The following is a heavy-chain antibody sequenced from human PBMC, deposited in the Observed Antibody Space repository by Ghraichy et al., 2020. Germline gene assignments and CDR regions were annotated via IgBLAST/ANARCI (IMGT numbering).Heavy chain of an antibody. V-gene: IGHV4-39*01. J-gene: IGHJ4*02. CDR3: ARQGYYGSGTYYIFED. CDR1: GVSISSKSYY. D-gene: IGHD3-10*01. CDR2: SYHSGST. Sequence: SETLSLTCIVSGVSISSKSYYWGWVRQPPGKGLEWIGSSYHSGSTYYKPSLEGRINVSVDKSKNHLSLTLTSVTAADTAVYYCARQGYYGSGTYYIFEDWGQGILVTVSS.